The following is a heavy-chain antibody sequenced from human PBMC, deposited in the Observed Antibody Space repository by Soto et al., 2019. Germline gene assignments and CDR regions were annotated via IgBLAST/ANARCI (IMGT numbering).Heavy chain of an antibody. CDR1: GFTFSSYA. CDR3: AKASDTDIVVVPAAMGY. V-gene: IGHV3-23*01. Sequence: EVQLLESGGGLVQPGGSLRLSCAASGFTFSSYAMSWVRQAPGKGLEWVSAISGSGGSTYYADSMKGRFTISRDNSKNPLYLQMNSLRAEDTAVYYCAKASDTDIVVVPAAMGYWGQGTLVTVSS. CDR2: ISGSGGST. J-gene: IGHJ4*02. D-gene: IGHD2-2*01.